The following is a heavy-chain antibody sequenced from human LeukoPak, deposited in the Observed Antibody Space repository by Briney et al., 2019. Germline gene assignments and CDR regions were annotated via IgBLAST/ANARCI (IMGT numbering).Heavy chain of an antibody. V-gene: IGHV3-43*02. CDR3: AKDVGLAATTGYFDY. CDR2: ISGDGGST. J-gene: IGHJ4*02. CDR1: GFTFDDYA. D-gene: IGHD1/OR15-1a*01. Sequence: PGRSLRLTCAASGFTFDDYAMHWVRQAPGKGLEWVSLISGDGGSTYYADSVKGRFTISRDNSKNSLYLQMNSLRTEDTALYYCAKDVGLAATTGYFDYWGQGTLVTVSS.